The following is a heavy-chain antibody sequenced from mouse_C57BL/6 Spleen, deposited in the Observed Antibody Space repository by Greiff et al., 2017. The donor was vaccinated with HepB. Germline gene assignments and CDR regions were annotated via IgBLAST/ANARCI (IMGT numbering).Heavy chain of an antibody. Sequence: DVMLVESGGGLVKPGGSLKLSCAASGFTFSDYGMHWVRQAPEKGLEWVAYISSGSSTIYYADTVKGRFTISRDNAKNTLFLQMTSLRSEDTAMYYCARGQYYGSRGAMDYWGQGTSVTVSS. D-gene: IGHD1-1*01. CDR3: ARGQYYGSRGAMDY. CDR1: GFTFSDYG. V-gene: IGHV5-17*01. CDR2: ISSGSSTI. J-gene: IGHJ4*01.